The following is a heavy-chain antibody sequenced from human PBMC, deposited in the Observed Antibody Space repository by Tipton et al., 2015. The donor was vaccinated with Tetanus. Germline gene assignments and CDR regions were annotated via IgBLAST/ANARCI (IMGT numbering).Heavy chain of an antibody. CDR2: FFPGDSES. CDR1: GYSFSSYW. CDR3: AKVSAPGTIATGNFDY. D-gene: IGHD1-1*01. V-gene: IGHV5-51*01. Sequence: QSGPEVKKSGESLKISCKASGYSFSSYWIAWVRQVPGKGLEWMGIFFPGDSESRYSPSFQGQVTMSGDNSIRTAYLQWNSLRASDTATYYCAKVSAPGTIATGNFDYWGQGTPVTVSS. J-gene: IGHJ4*02.